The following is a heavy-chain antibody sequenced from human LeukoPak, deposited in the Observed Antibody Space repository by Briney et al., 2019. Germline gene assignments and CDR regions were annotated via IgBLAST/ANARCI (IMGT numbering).Heavy chain of an antibody. V-gene: IGHV3-13*01. CDR1: EFTFSSYD. J-gene: IGHJ4*02. CDR3: ARAKMPGIQTAGRVNYFDS. CDR2: IDTAGNA. Sequence: GSLRLSCAASEFTFSSYDMHWVRQATGKGLEWISTIDTAGNAWYPDSVKGRFTISRENAKNSLNLQMNSLRVGDTAVYYCARAKMPGIQTAGRVNYFDSWGQGTLVTVSA. D-gene: IGHD6-13*01.